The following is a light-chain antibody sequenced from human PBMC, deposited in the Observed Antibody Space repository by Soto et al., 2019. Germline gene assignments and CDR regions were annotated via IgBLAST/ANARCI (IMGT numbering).Light chain of an antibody. CDR3: HQYRTSPRT. J-gene: IGKJ2*02. Sequence: EIVLTQSPGTLSLSPGERATLSCRASQSVSSSYLAWYQQKPGQAPRLLIYGASSRATGIPDRFSDSGSGTYFTLTISRLEPQDFSFSYCHQYRTSPRTFAQAPNLDIK. V-gene: IGKV3-20*01. CDR2: GAS. CDR1: QSVSSSY.